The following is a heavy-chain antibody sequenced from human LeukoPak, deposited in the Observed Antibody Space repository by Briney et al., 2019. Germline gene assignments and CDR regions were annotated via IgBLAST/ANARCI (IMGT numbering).Heavy chain of an antibody. CDR2: MNPNSGNT. J-gene: IGHJ4*02. Sequence: ASVKVSCKASGYTFTDYYMHWVRQATGQGLEWMGWMNPNSGNTGYAQKFQGRVTITRNTSISTAYMELSSLRSEDTAVYYCARELSRDDSLDYWGQGTLVTVSS. V-gene: IGHV1-8*03. D-gene: IGHD1-1*01. CDR1: GYTFTDYY. CDR3: ARELSRDDSLDY.